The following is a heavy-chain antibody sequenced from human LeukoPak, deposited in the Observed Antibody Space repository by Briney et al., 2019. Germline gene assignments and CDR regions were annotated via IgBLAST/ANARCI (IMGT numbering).Heavy chain of an antibody. CDR1: GFTFTDLY. CDR2: ISDNGGTI. CDR3: ARGAGPLFDP. J-gene: IGHJ5*02. Sequence: GWSLRLSWAASGFTFTDLYMSWIRQAPGKGLEWISYISDNGGTIHYADSVKGRFTISRDNAKNSLYLQTNSLRAEDTAVYFCARGAGPLFDPWGQGTLVTVSS. V-gene: IGHV3-11*01.